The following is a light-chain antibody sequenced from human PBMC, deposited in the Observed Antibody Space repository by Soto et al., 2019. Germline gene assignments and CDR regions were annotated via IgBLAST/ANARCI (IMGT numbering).Light chain of an antibody. CDR1: SSDVGGYNY. CDR3: CSYAGSYTFYV. CDR2: DVI. J-gene: IGLJ1*01. Sequence: QSALTQPRSVSGSPGQSVTISCTGTSSDVGGYNYVSWYQQHPGTAPKLMIYDVIMRPSGVPDRFSGSKSGTTASLTISGLQAEDEADYYCCSYAGSYTFYVFGTGTKLTVL. V-gene: IGLV2-11*01.